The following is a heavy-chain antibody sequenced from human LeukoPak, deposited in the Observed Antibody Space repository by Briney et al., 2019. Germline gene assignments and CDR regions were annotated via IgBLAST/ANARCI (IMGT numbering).Heavy chain of an antibody. J-gene: IGHJ6*04. CDR1: GGSISSGDYY. CDR3: ARGHIVVVPGLGESSYYYYYYGMDV. CDR2: IYYSGST. Sequence: SQTLSLTCTVSGGSISSGDYYWSWIRQPPGKGLEWIGYIYYSGSTYYNPSLKSRVTISVDTSKNQFSLKLSSVTAADTAVYYCARGHIVVVPGLGESSYYYYYYGMDVWGKGTTVTVSS. D-gene: IGHD2-2*01. V-gene: IGHV4-30-4*01.